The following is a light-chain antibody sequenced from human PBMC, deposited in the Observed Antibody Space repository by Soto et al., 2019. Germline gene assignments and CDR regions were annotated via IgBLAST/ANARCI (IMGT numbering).Light chain of an antibody. Sequence: DIQMTQSPSSLSASGGDRVTITCRASQTIGRYLNWYQQQPGKAPKLLIYKASTLKSGVPSRFSGSGSGTEFTLTISSLQPDDFATYDCQHYNSYSEAFGQGTKVDIK. J-gene: IGKJ1*01. CDR3: QHYNSYSEA. CDR1: QTIGRY. V-gene: IGKV1-5*03. CDR2: KAS.